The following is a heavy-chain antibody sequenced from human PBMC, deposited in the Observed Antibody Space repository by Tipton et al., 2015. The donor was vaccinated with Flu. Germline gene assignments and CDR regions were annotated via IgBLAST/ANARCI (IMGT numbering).Heavy chain of an antibody. Sequence: SLTCIVSGDSIRSDYFWGWIRQPPGKGLEWIGHISRGGSTYYHSSLQSRVTISVDSSRNRFSLKVKSVTAADTAIYYCARRDYSNYVSQPKNWFDHWGQGTLVTVSS. CDR3: ARRDYSNYVSQPKNWFDH. V-gene: IGHV4-38-2*02. CDR1: GDSIRSDYF. D-gene: IGHD4-11*01. CDR2: ISRGGST. J-gene: IGHJ5*02.